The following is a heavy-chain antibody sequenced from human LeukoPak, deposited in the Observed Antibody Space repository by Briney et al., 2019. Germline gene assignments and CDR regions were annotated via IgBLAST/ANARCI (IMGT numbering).Heavy chain of an antibody. D-gene: IGHD2-15*01. CDR2: TNYDGSDK. J-gene: IGHJ5*02. CDR1: GFTFNSYG. Sequence: GGSLRLSCFPSGFTFNSYGMHWVRQAPGKGLEGVAVTNYDGSDKNYADSVKGRFTISRDRSKKMLYLQMSNLRTEDTAVYYCAKSATEGTATRLDLWGQGTLVTVSS. CDR3: AKSATEGTATRLDL. V-gene: IGHV3-30*02.